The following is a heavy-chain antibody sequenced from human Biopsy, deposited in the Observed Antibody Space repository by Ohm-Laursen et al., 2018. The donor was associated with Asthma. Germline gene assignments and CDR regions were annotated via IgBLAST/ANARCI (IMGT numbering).Heavy chain of an antibody. D-gene: IGHD1-26*01. J-gene: IGHJ6*02. CDR2: IKQDGSEK. CDR1: GFSFSSYS. V-gene: IGHV3-7*01. Sequence: SLRLSCTATGFSFSSYSINWVRQAPGKGLEWVANIKQDGSEKYYVDSVKGRFTISRDNAKNSLYLQMNSLRAEDTAVYYCARDSAEWELLRYYYYGMDVWGQGTTVTVSS. CDR3: ARDSAEWELLRYYYYGMDV.